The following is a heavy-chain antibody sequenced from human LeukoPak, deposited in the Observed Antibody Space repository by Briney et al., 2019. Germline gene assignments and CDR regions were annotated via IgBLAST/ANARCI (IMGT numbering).Heavy chain of an antibody. CDR1: GGSITNYY. J-gene: IGHJ4*02. D-gene: IGHD5-12*01. Sequence: SETLSLTRTVSGGSITNYYCTWIRQPPRKGLEWIGHISDSGSATYNPSVKSRVTISGDTSKNQVSLTLDSVTAADKAVYYCATDKGYHYYWGQGTLVTVSS. CDR3: ATDKGYHYY. V-gene: IGHV4-59*01. CDR2: ISDSGSA.